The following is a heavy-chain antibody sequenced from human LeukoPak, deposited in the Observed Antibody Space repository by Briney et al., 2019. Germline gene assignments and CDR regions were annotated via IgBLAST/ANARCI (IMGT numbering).Heavy chain of an antibody. CDR3: ATVNDSSAEDALDI. Sequence: VASVKVSCKASGGTFSSYAISWVRQAPGQGLEWMGGIIPIFGTANYAQKFQGRVTITADESTSTAYMELSSLRSEDTAVYYCATVNDSSAEDALDIWGQGTMVTVSS. CDR2: IIPIFGTA. J-gene: IGHJ3*02. CDR1: GGTFSSYA. D-gene: IGHD3-22*01. V-gene: IGHV1-69*13.